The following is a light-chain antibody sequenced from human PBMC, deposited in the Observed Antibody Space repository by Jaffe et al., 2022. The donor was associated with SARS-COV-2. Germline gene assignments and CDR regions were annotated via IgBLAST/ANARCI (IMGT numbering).Light chain of an antibody. Sequence: QSALTQPRSVSGSPGQSVAISCTGTSSDVGAYNYVSWYQQHPGKAPKFIIYDVTKRPSGVPDRFSGSKSGNTASLTISGLQAEDEADYYCFSKSGAFSWVFGGGTKLTVL. J-gene: IGLJ3*02. CDR2: DVT. CDR1: SSDVGAYNY. CDR3: FSKSGAFSWV. V-gene: IGLV2-11*01.